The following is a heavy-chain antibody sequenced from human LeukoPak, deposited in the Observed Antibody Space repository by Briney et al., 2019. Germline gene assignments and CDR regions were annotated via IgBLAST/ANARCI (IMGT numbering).Heavy chain of an antibody. CDR1: LRYHRSYH. Sequence: SQTLSLTCSVSLRYHRSYHWSWLRQPPGKGLEWIGYIYYTGSTNYNPSLKSRVTISIDTSKNQLSLKLSSVNAADTDVYYCACQFDSTRYFDLWGSGTLVTVSS. CDR2: IYYTGST. CDR3: ACQFDSTRYFDL. J-gene: IGHJ2*01. V-gene: IGHV4-59*08. D-gene: IGHD2-15*01.